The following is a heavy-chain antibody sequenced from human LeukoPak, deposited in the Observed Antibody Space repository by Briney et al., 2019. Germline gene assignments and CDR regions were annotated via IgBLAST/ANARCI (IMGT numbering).Heavy chain of an antibody. CDR1: GYTFTGYY. J-gene: IGHJ4*02. D-gene: IGHD3-22*01. CDR3: ARGDDSSGYYYFDY. Sequence: GASVKVSCKASGYTFTGYYMHWVRQAPGRGLEWMGWINPNSGGTNYAQKFQGRVTMTRDTSISTAYMELSRLRSDDTAVYYCARGDDSSGYYYFDYWGQGTLVTVSS. CDR2: INPNSGGT. V-gene: IGHV1-2*02.